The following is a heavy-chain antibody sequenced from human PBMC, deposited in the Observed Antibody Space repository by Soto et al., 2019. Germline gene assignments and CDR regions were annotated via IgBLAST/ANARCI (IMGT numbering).Heavy chain of an antibody. CDR1: GGTFSSSA. CDR2: IIPLFRTP. Sequence: QVQLVQSGAEMKEPGSSVKVSCKTSGGTFSSSAFSWLRQAPGQGLEWMGGIIPLFRTPDYAQKFQGRVTMAADESTSTAYMELSSLRSEDTAVYYCARDNDRLQLGGNYYYILDVWGQGTTITVSS. V-gene: IGHV1-69*12. CDR3: ARDNDRLQLGGNYYYILDV. J-gene: IGHJ6*02. D-gene: IGHD4-4*01.